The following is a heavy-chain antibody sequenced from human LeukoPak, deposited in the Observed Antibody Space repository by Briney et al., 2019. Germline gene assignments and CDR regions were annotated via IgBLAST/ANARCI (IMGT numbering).Heavy chain of an antibody. V-gene: IGHV3-23*01. CDR1: GFTFSSYA. CDR2: ISGGGDNT. CDR3: AKDASSSGWFLEPSDFDY. Sequence: GGSLRLSCEASGFTFSSYAMSWVRQAPGKGLEWVSVISGGGDNTYYADSVKGRFTISRDNSKNTLYLQMKSLRAEDTAVYYCAKDASSSGWFLEPSDFDYWGQGTLVTVSP. D-gene: IGHD6-19*01. J-gene: IGHJ4*02.